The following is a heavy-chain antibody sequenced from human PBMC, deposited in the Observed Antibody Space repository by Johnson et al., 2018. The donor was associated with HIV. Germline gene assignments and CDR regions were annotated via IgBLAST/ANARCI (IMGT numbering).Heavy chain of an antibody. Sequence: VQLVESGGGVVQPGRSLRLSCAASGFTFDDYAIHWVRQAPGKGLEWVSGISWNGGSTGYADSVKGRFTISRDNAKNSLYLQMNSLRAEDTALYYCASQRLKRGDAFDIWGQGTMVTVSS. CDR1: GFTFDDYA. CDR2: ISWNGGST. D-gene: IGHD1-1*01. CDR3: ASQRLKRGDAFDI. J-gene: IGHJ3*02. V-gene: IGHV3-9*01.